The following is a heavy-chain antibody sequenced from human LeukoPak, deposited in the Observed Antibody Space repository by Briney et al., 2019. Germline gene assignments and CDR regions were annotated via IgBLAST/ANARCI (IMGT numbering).Heavy chain of an antibody. V-gene: IGHV3-30*02. CDR1: GFTFSSYG. CDR2: IRYDGSNK. CDR3: AKEEGYIYGLLDY. D-gene: IGHD5-18*01. Sequence: PGGSLRLSCAASGFTFSSYGMHWVRQAPVKGLERVAFIRYDGSNKYYADSVKGRFTISRDNFKNTLYLQMNSMRAEDAAVYYCAKEEGYIYGLLDYWGQGILVTVSS. J-gene: IGHJ4*02.